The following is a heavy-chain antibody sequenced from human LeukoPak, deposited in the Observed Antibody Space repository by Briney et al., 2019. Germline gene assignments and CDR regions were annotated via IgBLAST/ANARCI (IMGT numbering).Heavy chain of an antibody. V-gene: IGHV3-23*01. Sequence: GGSLRLSCAASGFTFSSYAMSWVRQAPGKGLEWVSAISGSGGSTYYADSVKGRFTISRDNSKNTLYLQMKSLRAEDTAVYYCAKGFIGSWYSYWGQGTLVTVSS. CDR3: AKGFIGSWYSY. CDR1: GFTFSSYA. J-gene: IGHJ4*02. CDR2: ISGSGGST. D-gene: IGHD6-13*01.